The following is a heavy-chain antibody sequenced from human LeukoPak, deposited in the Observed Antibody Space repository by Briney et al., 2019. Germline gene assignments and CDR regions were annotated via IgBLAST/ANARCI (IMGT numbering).Heavy chain of an antibody. Sequence: TLSLTCAVSGGSISSGGYSWSWIRQPPGKGLEWIGYIYHSGSTYYNPSLKSRVTISVDRSKNQFSLKLSSVTAEDTAVYYCARDLSISGYFDYWGQGTLVTVSS. CDR3: ARDLSISGYFDY. CDR1: GGSISSGGYS. V-gene: IGHV4-30-2*01. J-gene: IGHJ4*02. D-gene: IGHD6-6*01. CDR2: IYHSGST.